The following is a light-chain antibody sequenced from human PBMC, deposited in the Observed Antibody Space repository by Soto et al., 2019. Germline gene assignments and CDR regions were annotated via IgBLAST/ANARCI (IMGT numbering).Light chain of an antibody. CDR3: ATWDDSLSGYV. V-gene: IGLV1-47*02. Sequence: QSVLTQPPSASGTPGQRVTLSCSGRSSNIGSNYVYWYQQLPGTAPKLLIYYNNQRHSGVPDRFSGSKSGTSASLAISGPRSEDEAESYCATWDDSLSGYVFGPGIKLTVL. CDR1: SSNIGSNY. J-gene: IGLJ1*01. CDR2: YNN.